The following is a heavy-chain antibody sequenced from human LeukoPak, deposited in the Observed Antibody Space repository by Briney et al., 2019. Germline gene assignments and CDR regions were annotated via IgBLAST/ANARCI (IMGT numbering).Heavy chain of an antibody. CDR2: IYTGGST. Sequence: GGSLRLSCAASGFTVTTKYMNWVRQAPGKGLEWVSVIYTGGSTSYADSVKGRFTISRDNSNNTVYLQMNSLRDEDTAVYFCARDLAGFDSWGQGTLVTVSS. J-gene: IGHJ4*02. V-gene: IGHV3-66*01. CDR3: ARDLAGFDS. CDR1: GFTVTTKY. D-gene: IGHD6-13*01.